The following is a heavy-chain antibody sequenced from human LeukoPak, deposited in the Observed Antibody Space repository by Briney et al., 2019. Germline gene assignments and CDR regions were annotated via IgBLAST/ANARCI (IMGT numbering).Heavy chain of an antibody. D-gene: IGHD3-22*01. J-gene: IGHJ3*02. CDR1: GGSISSYY. V-gene: IGHV4-4*07. CDR2: IYTSGST. Sequence: SETLSLTCTVSGGSISSYYWSWIRQPAGKGLEWIGRIYTSGSTNYNPSLKSRVTMSVDTSKNQFSLKLSSVTAADTAVYYCARANYYDSSGYSRGAFDIWGQGTTVTVSS. CDR3: ARANYYDSSGYSRGAFDI.